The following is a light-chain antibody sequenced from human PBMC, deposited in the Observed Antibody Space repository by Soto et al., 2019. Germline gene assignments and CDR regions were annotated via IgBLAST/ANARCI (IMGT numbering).Light chain of an antibody. CDR3: QQYGSSLIT. J-gene: IGKJ5*01. V-gene: IGKV3-20*01. CDR1: QSVSSSY. Sequence: EIVLTQSPYTLSLSPGERATVSWRASQSVSSSYLAWYQQRPGQAPRLLIYGASSRATGIPDRFSGSGSGTDFTLTISRLETEDFAVYYCQQYGSSLITFGQGTRLEIK. CDR2: GAS.